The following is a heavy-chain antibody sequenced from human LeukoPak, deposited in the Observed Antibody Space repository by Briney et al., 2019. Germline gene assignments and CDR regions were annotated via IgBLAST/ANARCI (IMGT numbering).Heavy chain of an antibody. Sequence: SVTVSSMPSAYILNNNCITWVRQPPGHGLEWMGWMSANNINTNYALKVEGRVTINADASTNTAYMELRSLRSADTAVYYCAREYRYCSDVSCTEPRDGFDIWGQGTMVTVSS. J-gene: IGHJ3*02. D-gene: IGHD2-15*01. CDR2: MSANNINT. CDR1: AYILNNNC. CDR3: AREYRYCSDVSCTEPRDGFDI. V-gene: IGHV1-18*01.